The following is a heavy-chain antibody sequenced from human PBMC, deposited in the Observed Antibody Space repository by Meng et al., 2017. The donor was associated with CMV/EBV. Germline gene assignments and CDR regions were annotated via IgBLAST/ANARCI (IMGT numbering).Heavy chain of an antibody. CDR2: IIPIFGTA. V-gene: IGHV1-69*05. J-gene: IGHJ5*02. Sequence: YASSCVRQAHGQGLEWMGGIIPIFGTANYAQKFQGRVTITTDESTSTAYMELSSLRSEDTAVYYCARAGWGLGYCSSTSCYGNWFDPWGQGTLVTVSS. CDR3: ARAGWGLGYCSSTSCYGNWFDP. CDR1: YA. D-gene: IGHD2-2*01.